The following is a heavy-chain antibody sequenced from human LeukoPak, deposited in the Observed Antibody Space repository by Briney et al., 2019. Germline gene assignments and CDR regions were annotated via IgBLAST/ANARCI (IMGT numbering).Heavy chain of an antibody. CDR2: ISYDGSNK. J-gene: IGHJ4*02. Sequence: GGSLRLSCAASGFTFSSYAMHWVRQAPGKGLEWVAVISYDGSNKYYADSVKGRFTISRDNSKNTLYLQMNSLRAEDTAVYYCASKYPAVAGYFDYWGQGTLVTVSS. CDR1: GFTFSSYA. CDR3: ASKYPAVAGYFDY. V-gene: IGHV3-30*04. D-gene: IGHD6-19*01.